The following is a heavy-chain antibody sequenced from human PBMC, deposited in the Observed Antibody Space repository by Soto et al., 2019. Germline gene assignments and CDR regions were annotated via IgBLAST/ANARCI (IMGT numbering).Heavy chain of an antibody. CDR1: GYTFTSYY. V-gene: IGHV1-46*01. Sequence: GASVKVSCKASGYTFTSYYMHWVRQAPGQGLEWMGIINPSGGSTSYAQKFQGRVTMTRDTSTSTVYMELSSLRSGDTAVYYCARGYCSGGSCYPAYYFDYWGQGTLVTVSS. D-gene: IGHD2-15*01. CDR3: ARGYCSGGSCYPAYYFDY. CDR2: INPSGGST. J-gene: IGHJ4*02.